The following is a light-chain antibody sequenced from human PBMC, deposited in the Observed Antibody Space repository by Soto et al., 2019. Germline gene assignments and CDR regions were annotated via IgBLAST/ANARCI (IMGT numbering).Light chain of an antibody. J-gene: IGLJ1*01. Sequence: SALTQPRSVSGSPGPSVTISCTGTSSDVGGYNYVSWYQQYSGKAPKVMIYDVSKRPSGVPDRFSGSNSCNTASLTISGLQAEDEADYYSCSYAASNTVVFGTGTKVTVL. CDR2: DVS. CDR1: SSDVGGYNY. V-gene: IGLV2-11*01. CDR3: CSYAASNTVV.